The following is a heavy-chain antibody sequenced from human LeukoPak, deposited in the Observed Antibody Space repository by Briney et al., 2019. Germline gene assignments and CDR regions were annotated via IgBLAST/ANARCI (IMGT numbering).Heavy chain of an antibody. J-gene: IGHJ4*02. CDR2: IYHSGST. Sequence: SETLSLTCAVYAGSFSNFFWSWIRQPPRKRLEWIGEIYHSGSTNYNPSLKSRVTISVDTSKNQFSLKLSSVTAADTAMYYCARGSFDYGDYQIFGYWGQGTLVTVSS. CDR3: ARGSFDYGDYQIFGY. V-gene: IGHV4-34*01. D-gene: IGHD4-17*01. CDR1: AGSFSNFF.